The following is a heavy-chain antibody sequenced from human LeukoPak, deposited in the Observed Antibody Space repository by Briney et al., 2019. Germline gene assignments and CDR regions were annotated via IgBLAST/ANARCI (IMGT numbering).Heavy chain of an antibody. CDR2: ISAYNGNT. Sequence: ASVKVSCKASGGTFSSYAISWVRQAPGQGLEWMGWISAYNGNTNYAQKLQGRVTMTTDTSTSTAYMELRSLRSDDTAVYYCARDSGIVVVVVATSGGDYWGQGTLVTVSS. J-gene: IGHJ4*02. CDR3: ARDSGIVVVVVATSGGDY. CDR1: GGTFSSYA. D-gene: IGHD2-15*01. V-gene: IGHV1-18*01.